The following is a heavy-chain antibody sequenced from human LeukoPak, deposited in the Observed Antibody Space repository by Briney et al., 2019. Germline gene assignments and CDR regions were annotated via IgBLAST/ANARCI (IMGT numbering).Heavy chain of an antibody. Sequence: PGGSLRLSCAASGFTFTSYAMSWVRQAPGKGLEWVSLIIGSDNSTYYVDSVKGRFTISRDNSKNTLYLQMNSLRVDDTAIYYCAKDWQLGYWGQGTLVTVSS. D-gene: IGHD6-6*01. J-gene: IGHJ4*02. CDR3: AKDWQLGY. V-gene: IGHV3-23*01. CDR1: GFTFTSYA. CDR2: IIGSDNST.